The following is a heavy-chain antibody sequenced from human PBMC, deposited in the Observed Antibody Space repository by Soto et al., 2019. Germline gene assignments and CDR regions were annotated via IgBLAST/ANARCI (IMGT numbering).Heavy chain of an antibody. V-gene: IGHV5-51*01. CDR2: IYPGDSDT. Sequence: PGESLKISCKGSGYSFTSYWIGWVRQMPGKGLEWMGIIYPGDSDTRYSPSFQGQVTISADKSISTAYLQWSSLKASDTAMYYCARGRRGYCSSTSCFQLFDYWGQGTLVTSPQ. CDR3: ARGRRGYCSSTSCFQLFDY. J-gene: IGHJ4*02. CDR1: GYSFTSYW. D-gene: IGHD2-2*01.